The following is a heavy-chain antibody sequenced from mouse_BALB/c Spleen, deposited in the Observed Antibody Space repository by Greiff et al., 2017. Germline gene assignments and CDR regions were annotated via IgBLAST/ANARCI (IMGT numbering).Heavy chain of an antibody. CDR2: ISYSGST. J-gene: IGHJ1*01. CDR1: GYSITSDYA. CDR3: ASQLTGTYWYFDV. V-gene: IGHV3-2*02. Sequence: EVQLQQSGPGLVKPSQSLSLTCTVTGYSITSDYAWNWIRQFPGNKLEWMGYISYSGSTSYNPSLKSRISITRDTSKNQFFLQLNSVTTEDTATYYCASQLTGTYWYFDVWGAGTTVTVSS. D-gene: IGHD4-1*01.